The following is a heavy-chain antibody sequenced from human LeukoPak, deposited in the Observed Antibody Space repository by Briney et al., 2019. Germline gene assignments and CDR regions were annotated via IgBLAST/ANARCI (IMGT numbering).Heavy chain of an antibody. V-gene: IGHV1-46*01. CDR1: ANTFTDFY. Sequence: GASVKVSCKASANTFTDFYMHWVRQAPGQGLEYMGIFNPTGGRTSFAQKFQGRVTITRDTSTNTLYMELSSLRSEDTAVYYCASDQAAITTPLAWSFALWGRGTLVTVSS. J-gene: IGHJ2*01. CDR3: ASDQAAITTPLAWSFAL. D-gene: IGHD1-14*01. CDR2: FNPTGGRT.